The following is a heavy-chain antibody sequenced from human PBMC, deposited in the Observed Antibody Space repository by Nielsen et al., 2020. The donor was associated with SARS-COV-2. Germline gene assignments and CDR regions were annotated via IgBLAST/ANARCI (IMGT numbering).Heavy chain of an antibody. CDR2: INPNSGGT. CDR3: ARGSPGYCSGGSCRLVKYFDY. D-gene: IGHD2-15*01. CDR1: GYTFTGYY. Sequence: ASVKVSCKASGYTFTGYYMHWVRQAPAQGLEWMGWINPNSGGTNYAQKFQGWVTMTRDTSISTAYMELSRLRSDDTAVYYCARGSPGYCSGGSCRLVKYFDYWGQGTLVTVSS. V-gene: IGHV1-2*04. J-gene: IGHJ4*02.